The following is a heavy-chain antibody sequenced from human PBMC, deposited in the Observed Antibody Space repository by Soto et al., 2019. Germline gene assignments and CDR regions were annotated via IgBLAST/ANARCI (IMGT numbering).Heavy chain of an antibody. V-gene: IGHV3-74*03. D-gene: IGHD6-19*01. CDR1: GFTFRRYW. CDR3: ARDQTVTGPTTFDY. Sequence: GSLRLSGASSGFTFRRYWMHWVRQAPGKELEFVSRITDDGSGTTYADSVKGRFTISRDNAKNTLYLQMNSLRAEDTAVYYCARDQTVTGPTTFDYCGQGTLVTVSS. J-gene: IGHJ4*02. CDR2: ITDDGSGT.